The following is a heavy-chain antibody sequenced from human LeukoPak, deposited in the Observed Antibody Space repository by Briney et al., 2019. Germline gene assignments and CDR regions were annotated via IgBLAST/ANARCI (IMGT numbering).Heavy chain of an antibody. CDR1: GGSFSDYS. CDR3: ARGEAEIDY. V-gene: IGHV4-34*01. CDR2: IDHSGST. Sequence: SETLSLTCAVHGGSFSDYSWSWIRQPPGKGLEWIGEIDHSGSTTYNPSLKSRVTILVDTSNYQFSLKLTSVTGADTAVYYCARGEAEIDYWGQGTLVTVSS. J-gene: IGHJ4*02.